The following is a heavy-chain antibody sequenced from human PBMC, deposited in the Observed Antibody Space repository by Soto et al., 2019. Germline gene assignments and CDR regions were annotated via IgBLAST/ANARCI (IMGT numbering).Heavy chain of an antibody. J-gene: IGHJ4*02. CDR1: GFTFSRYA. D-gene: IGHD3-22*01. CDR3: ALVGYYDPSGYFYDDEDF. V-gene: IGHV3-30-3*01. CDR2: ISYDGTNK. Sequence: PGGSLRLSCAASGFTFSRYAMHWVRQAPGKGLEWVTVISYDGTNKNYADSVKGRFTISRDNSKNTLYLQMNSLRAEDRAVFYCALVGYYDPSGYFYDDEDFWGKGTLVTVSS.